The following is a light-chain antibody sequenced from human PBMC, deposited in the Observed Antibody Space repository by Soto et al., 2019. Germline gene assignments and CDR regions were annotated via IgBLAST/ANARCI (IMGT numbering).Light chain of an antibody. CDR3: QQYCSSPLT. CDR1: QSVSSSY. V-gene: IGKV3-20*01. J-gene: IGKJ5*01. Sequence: EIVLTQSPATLSLSPGERATLSCRASQSVSSSYLAWYQQKPGQAPRLLIYGASSRATGIPDRFSGSGSGTDFTLTISRLEPEDFAVYYCQQYCSSPLTFGQGTRLEIK. CDR2: GAS.